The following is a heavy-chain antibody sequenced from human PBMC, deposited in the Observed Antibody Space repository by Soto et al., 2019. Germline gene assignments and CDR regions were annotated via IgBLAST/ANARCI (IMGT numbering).Heavy chain of an antibody. CDR2: IYYSGST. CDR1: GGSISSGGYY. J-gene: IGHJ4*02. V-gene: IGHV4-31*03. D-gene: IGHD2-2*01. CDR3: ARARRDCSSTSCRHLDY. Sequence: SETLSLTCTVSGGSISSGGYYWSWIRQHPGKGLEWIGYIYYSGSTYYNPSLKSRVTISVDTSKNQFSLKLSSVTAADTAVYYCARARRDCSSTSCRHLDYWGQGTLVTVSS.